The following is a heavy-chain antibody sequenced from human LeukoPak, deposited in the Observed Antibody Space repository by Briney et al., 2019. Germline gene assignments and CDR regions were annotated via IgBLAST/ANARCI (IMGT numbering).Heavy chain of an antibody. CDR1: GGTFSSYA. D-gene: IGHD4-11*01. CDR3: ARDVDSNYSDY. J-gene: IGHJ4*02. Sequence: AASVKVSCKASGGTFSSYAISWVRQAPGQGLEWMGGIIPIFGTANYAQKFQGRVTITTDESTSTAYMELSSLRSEDTAVYYCARDVDSNYSDYWGQGTLVTVSS. V-gene: IGHV1-69*05. CDR2: IIPIFGTA.